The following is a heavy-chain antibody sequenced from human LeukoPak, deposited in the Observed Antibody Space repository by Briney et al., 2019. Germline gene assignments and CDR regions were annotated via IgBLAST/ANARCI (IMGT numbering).Heavy chain of an antibody. V-gene: IGHV1-8*01. CDR3: ARGALFYYGTNGLFWLDP. CDR1: GYTFTSYD. D-gene: IGHD2-8*01. CDR2: MNPNSGNT. Sequence: ASVKVSCKASGYTFTSYDINWVRQATGQGLEWMGWMNPNSGNTDCAQKFQGRVTMTRDTSINTAYMELSSLTSDDTAVYYCARGALFYYGTNGLFWLDPWGPGTLVTVSS. J-gene: IGHJ5*02.